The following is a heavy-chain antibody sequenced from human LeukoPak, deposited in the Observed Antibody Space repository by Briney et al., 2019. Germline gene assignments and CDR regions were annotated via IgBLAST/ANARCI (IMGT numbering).Heavy chain of an antibody. D-gene: IGHD3-10*01. CDR3: ARTDGSYRSHLDY. J-gene: IGHJ4*02. V-gene: IGHV3-9*01. CDR1: GFTFEDYA. Sequence: SGGSLRLSCAASGFTFEDYAMHWVRQVPGRGLEWVSGINWNRGFIGYADSVKGRFTIPRDNSKNTLYLQMNSLRAEDTALYYCARTDGSYRSHLDYWGQGTLVAVSS. CDR2: INWNRGFI.